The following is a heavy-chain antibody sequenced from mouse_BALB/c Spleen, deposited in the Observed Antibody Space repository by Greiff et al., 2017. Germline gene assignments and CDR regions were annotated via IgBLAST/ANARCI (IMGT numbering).Heavy chain of an antibody. D-gene: IGHD2-3*01. J-gene: IGHJ3*01. V-gene: IGHV14-3*02. CDR2: IDPANGNT. CDR3: ARFYDGYSSFAY. Sequence: VQLQQSGAELARPGASVKLSCTASGFNIKDTYMHWVKQRPEQGLEWIGRIDPANGNTKYDPKFQGKATITADTSSNTAYLQLSSLTSEDTAVYYCARFYDGYSSFAYWGQGTLVTVSA. CDR1: GFNIKDTY.